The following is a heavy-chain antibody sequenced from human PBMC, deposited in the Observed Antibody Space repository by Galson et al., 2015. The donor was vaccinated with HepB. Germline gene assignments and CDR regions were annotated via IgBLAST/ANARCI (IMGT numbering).Heavy chain of an antibody. CDR3: AKLGVVVAAAHGGWFDP. CDR2: ISGSGGST. J-gene: IGHJ5*02. Sequence: SLRLSCAASGFTFSSYAMSWVRQAPGKGLEWVSAISGSGGSTYYADSVKGRFTISRDNSKNTLYLQMNSLRAEDTAVYYCAKLGVVVAAAHGGWFDPWGQGTLVTVSS. D-gene: IGHD2-15*01. CDR1: GFTFSSYA. V-gene: IGHV3-23*01.